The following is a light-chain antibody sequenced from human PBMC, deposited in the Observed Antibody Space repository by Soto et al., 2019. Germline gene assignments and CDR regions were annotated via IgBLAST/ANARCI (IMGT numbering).Light chain of an antibody. J-gene: IGKJ3*01. V-gene: IGKV3-11*01. CDR2: DAS. CDR3: QQRSNWPPS. CDR1: QSVSSS. Sequence: EIVLTQSPATLSLSPGGRATLSCRASQSVSSSLAWHQQKPGQAPRLLIYDASNRATGIPARFSGSGSGTDFTLTISSLEPEDFAVYYCQQRSNWPPSFGPGTKVDIK.